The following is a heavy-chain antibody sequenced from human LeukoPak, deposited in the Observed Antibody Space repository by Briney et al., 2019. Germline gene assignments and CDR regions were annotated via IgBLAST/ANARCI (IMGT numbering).Heavy chain of an antibody. Sequence: SETLSLTCTVSGGSISSSSYYWGWIRQPPGKGLEWIGSIYYSGSTYYNPSLKSRVTISVDTSKTQFSLKLSSVTAADTAVYYCARDPIYYGSGSHGVDHWGQGTLVTVSS. V-gene: IGHV4-39*07. J-gene: IGHJ5*02. CDR3: ARDPIYYGSGSHGVDH. CDR2: IYYSGST. CDR1: GGSISSSSYY. D-gene: IGHD3-10*01.